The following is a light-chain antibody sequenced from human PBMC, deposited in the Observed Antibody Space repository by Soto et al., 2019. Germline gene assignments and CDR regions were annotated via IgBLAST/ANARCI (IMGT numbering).Light chain of an antibody. V-gene: IGLV1-44*01. Sequence: QSVLTQPPSASGTPGQRVTISCSGSTSNIGSNSISWYQQLPGTAPKLLIYTNDQRPSGVPDRFSGSKSGTSASLAISGLQSEDEADYYCISYTTINPPVVFGGGTQLTVL. CDR1: TSNIGSNS. CDR2: TND. J-gene: IGLJ3*02. CDR3: ISYTTINPPVV.